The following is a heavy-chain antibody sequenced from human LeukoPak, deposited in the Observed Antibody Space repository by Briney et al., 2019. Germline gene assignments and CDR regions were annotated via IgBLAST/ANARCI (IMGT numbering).Heavy chain of an antibody. D-gene: IGHD1-26*01. Sequence: GGSLRLSCAASGFTFSSYWMHWVRQAPGKGLVWVSRINSDGSSTSYADSVKGRFTISRDNAKNTLYLQMNSLRAEDTAVYYCARDGIVGATIDAFDIWGQGTMVTVSS. CDR2: INSDGSST. J-gene: IGHJ3*02. CDR1: GFTFSSYW. CDR3: ARDGIVGATIDAFDI. V-gene: IGHV3-74*01.